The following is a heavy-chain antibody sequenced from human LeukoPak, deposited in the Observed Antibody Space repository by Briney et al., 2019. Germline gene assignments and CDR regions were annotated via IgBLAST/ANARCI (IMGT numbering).Heavy chain of an antibody. D-gene: IGHD6-13*01. CDR2: ISGSGGST. CDR3: AKWKAAAGALDY. CDR1: GFTFSSYA. J-gene: IGHJ4*02. Sequence: GGSLRLSCAASGFTFSSYAMSWVRQAPGKGLEWVSAISGSGGSTYYADSVKGRSTISRDNSKNTLYLQMNSLRAEDTAVYYCAKWKAAAGALDYWGQGTLVTVSS. V-gene: IGHV3-23*01.